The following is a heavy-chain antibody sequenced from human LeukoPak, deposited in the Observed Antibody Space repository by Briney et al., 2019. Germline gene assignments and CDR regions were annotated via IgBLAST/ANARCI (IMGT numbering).Heavy chain of an antibody. CDR1: GFTFSSYS. CDR2: ISSSSSYI. Sequence: GGSLRLSCAASGFTFSSYSMNWVRQAPGKGLEWVSSISSSSSYIYYADSVKGRFTISRDNAKNSLYLQMNSLRAEDTAVYYCARARYSSGWYGDYWGQGTLVTVSS. J-gene: IGHJ4*02. CDR3: ARARYSSGWYGDY. D-gene: IGHD6-19*01. V-gene: IGHV3-21*01.